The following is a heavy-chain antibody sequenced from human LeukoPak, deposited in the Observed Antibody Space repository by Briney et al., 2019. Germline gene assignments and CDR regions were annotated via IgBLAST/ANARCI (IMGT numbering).Heavy chain of an antibody. CDR2: ISAYNSYDKGNT. V-gene: IGHV1-18*01. Sequence: ASVKVSCKASGYTFANYGISWVRQAPGQGLECMGWISAYNSYDKGNTNYAQKFQDRVTMTADTATSTAFMELRSLRSDDTAVYYCTRDRSSNDYWGQGTLVTVSS. CDR1: GYTFANYG. J-gene: IGHJ4*02. CDR3: TRDRSSNDY. D-gene: IGHD6-6*01.